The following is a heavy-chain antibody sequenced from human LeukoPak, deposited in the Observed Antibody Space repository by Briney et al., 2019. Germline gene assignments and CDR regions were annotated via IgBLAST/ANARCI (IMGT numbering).Heavy chain of an antibody. Sequence: PGGSPRLSCSASGFTFSSYGMHWVRQAPGKGLQYVSAISTNGGSTYYADSVKGRFTISRDNSKNTLYLQMSSLRAEDTAVYYCVKGVETAMVPDYWGQGTLVTVSS. CDR1: GFTFSSYG. CDR2: ISTNGGST. D-gene: IGHD5-18*01. CDR3: VKGVETAMVPDY. J-gene: IGHJ4*02. V-gene: IGHV3-64D*09.